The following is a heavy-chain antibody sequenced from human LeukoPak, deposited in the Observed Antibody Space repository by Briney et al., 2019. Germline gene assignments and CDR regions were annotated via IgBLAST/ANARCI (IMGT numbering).Heavy chain of an antibody. D-gene: IGHD2-8*01. CDR3: AREMEGFDY. CDR1: GFTFSRYW. J-gene: IGHJ4*02. CDR2: IKQDGSEK. Sequence: GGSLRLSCAASGFTFSRYWISWVRQAPGKGLVWVANIKQDGSEKSYVDSVKGRFTISRDNAKNSLYLQVDSLRAEDTAVYYCAREMEGFDYWGQGTLVTVSS. V-gene: IGHV3-7*01.